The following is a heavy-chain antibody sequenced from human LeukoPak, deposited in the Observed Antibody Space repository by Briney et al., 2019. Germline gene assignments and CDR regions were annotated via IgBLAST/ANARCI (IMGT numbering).Heavy chain of an antibody. J-gene: IGHJ6*03. CDR3: ARDGPDYCSGGSCGYYYMDV. CDR1: GYTLTSYG. Sequence: ASVKVSCKASGYTLTSYGISWVRQAPGQGLEWMGWISAYNGNTNYAQKLQGRVTMTTDTSTSTAYMELRSLRSDDTAVYYCARDGPDYCSGGSCGYYYMDVWGRGTTVTVSS. CDR2: ISAYNGNT. D-gene: IGHD2-15*01. V-gene: IGHV1-18*01.